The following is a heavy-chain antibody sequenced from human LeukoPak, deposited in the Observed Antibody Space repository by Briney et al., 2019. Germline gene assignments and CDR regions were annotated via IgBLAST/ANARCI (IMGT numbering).Heavy chain of an antibody. Sequence: PSETLSLTCTVSGGSISSYYWSWIRQPPGKGLEWIGYIYYSGSTNYNPSLKSRVTISVDTSKNQFSLRLSSVTAADTAVYYCVRGRYSSGWFKDKNWFDPWGQGIPVTVSS. CDR2: IYYSGST. CDR1: GGSISSYY. D-gene: IGHD6-19*01. V-gene: IGHV4-59*12. CDR3: VRGRYSSGWFKDKNWFDP. J-gene: IGHJ5*02.